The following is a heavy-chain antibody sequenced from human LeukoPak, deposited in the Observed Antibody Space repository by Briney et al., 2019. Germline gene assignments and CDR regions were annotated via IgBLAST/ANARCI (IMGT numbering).Heavy chain of an antibody. V-gene: IGHV4-34*01. D-gene: IGHD3-3*01. CDR1: GGSFSGYY. CDR3: ARSGDDFWSGYYPFDY. CDR2: INHSGST. Sequence: SETLSLTCAVYGGSFSGYYWSWIRQPPGKGLEWIGEINHSGSTNYNPSLKSRVTISVDTSKNQFSLKLSSVTAADTAVYYCARSGDDFWSGYYPFDYWGQGTLVTVSS. J-gene: IGHJ4*02.